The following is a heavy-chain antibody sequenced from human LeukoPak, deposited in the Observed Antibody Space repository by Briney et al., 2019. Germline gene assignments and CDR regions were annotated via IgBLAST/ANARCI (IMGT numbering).Heavy chain of an antibody. CDR2: INDSGST. CDR1: GGSFSGYY. D-gene: IGHD3-22*01. Sequence: PSETLSLTCAVYGGSFSGYYWSWRRQPPGKGLEGMGEINDSGSTNYNTSLKSRVTISVHTSKNQFSLKLSSVTAADTAVYYCASDSHYDSSGYYYDWGQGTLVTVSS. V-gene: IGHV4-34*01. CDR3: ASDSHYDSSGYYYD. J-gene: IGHJ4*02.